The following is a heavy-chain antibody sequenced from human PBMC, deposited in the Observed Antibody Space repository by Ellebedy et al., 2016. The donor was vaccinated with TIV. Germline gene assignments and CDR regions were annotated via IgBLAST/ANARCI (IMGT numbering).Heavy chain of an antibody. Sequence: MPSETLSLTCTVSGCSISGFYWSWIRQSHGKGLEWIGYMYVGGNSNYNPSLKSRATISVDMSKNQFSLKLDSVSAADTGVYFCASGRGLIDYWGQGLLVTVSS. CDR2: MYVGGNS. J-gene: IGHJ4*02. CDR3: ASGRGLIDY. V-gene: IGHV4-59*01. CDR1: GCSISGFY. D-gene: IGHD3-10*01.